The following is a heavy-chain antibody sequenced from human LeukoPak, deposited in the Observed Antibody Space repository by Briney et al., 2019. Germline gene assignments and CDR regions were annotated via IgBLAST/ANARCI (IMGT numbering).Heavy chain of an antibody. V-gene: IGHV1-8*02. CDR1: GYTFTSFG. CDR3: AVYYYGSGSYYNVVLDY. D-gene: IGHD3-10*01. J-gene: IGHJ4*02. CDR2: MNPNSGNT. Sequence: GASVKVSCKASGYTFTSFGITWVRQAPGQGLEWMGWMNPNSGNTGYAQKFQGRVTMTRNTSISTAYMELSSLRSEDTAVYYCAVYYYGSGSYYNVVLDYWGQGTLVTVSS.